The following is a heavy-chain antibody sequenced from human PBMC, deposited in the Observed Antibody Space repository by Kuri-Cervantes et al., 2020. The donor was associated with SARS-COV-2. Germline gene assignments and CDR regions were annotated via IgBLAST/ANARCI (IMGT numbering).Heavy chain of an antibody. CDR2: IYTSGST. Sequence: SETLSLTCTVSGGSIGGSHYWTWIRQPAGKGLEWIGHIYTSGSTRYNPSLKSRVSISVDTSKNQFSLKLSSVTAADTAVYYCAREWELLRGWFDPWGQGTLVTVSS. V-gene: IGHV4-61*09. CDR3: AREWELLRGWFDP. J-gene: IGHJ5*02. CDR1: GGSIGGSHY. D-gene: IGHD1-26*01.